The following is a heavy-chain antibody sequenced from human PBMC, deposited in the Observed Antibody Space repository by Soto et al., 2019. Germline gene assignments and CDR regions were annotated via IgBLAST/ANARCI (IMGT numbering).Heavy chain of an antibody. D-gene: IGHD3-10*01. J-gene: IGHJ6*02. CDR2: IYSGGST. CDR3: ARDMVRGMDV. CDR1: GFTVSSNY. V-gene: IGHV3-66*01. Sequence: EVQLVESGGGLVQPGGSLRLSCAASGFTVSSNYMSWVRQAPGKGLEWVSVIYSGGSTYYADSVKGRFTISRDNSKKTLYLQMTSLRAEETAVYYCARDMVRGMDVWCQGTTVTVSS.